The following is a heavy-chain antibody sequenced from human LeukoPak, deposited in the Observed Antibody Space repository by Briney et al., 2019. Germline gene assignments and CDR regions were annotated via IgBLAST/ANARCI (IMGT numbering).Heavy chain of an antibody. CDR1: GGSISSYY. CDR3: ARARITIFGVVPMGFDP. J-gene: IGHJ5*02. D-gene: IGHD3-3*01. CDR2: IYYSGST. Sequence: SETLSLTCTVSGGSISSYYWSWIRQPPGKGLEWIGYIYYSGSTNYNPSLKSRVTISVDTSKNQFSLKLSSVTAADTAVYYCARARITIFGVVPMGFDPWGQGTLVTVSS. V-gene: IGHV4-59*01.